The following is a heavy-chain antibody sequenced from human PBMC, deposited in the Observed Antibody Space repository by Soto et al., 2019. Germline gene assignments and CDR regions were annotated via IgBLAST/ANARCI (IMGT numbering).Heavy chain of an antibody. CDR2: IIPIFGTA. Sequence: GASVKVSCKASGGTFSSYAISWVRQAPGQGLEWMGGIIPIFGTANYAQKFQGRVTITADESTSTAYMELSSLRSEDTAVYYCARVAVAAREDCSSTSCYWDGLENWFDPWGQGTLVTVSS. CDR3: ARVAVAAREDCSSTSCYWDGLENWFDP. V-gene: IGHV1-69*13. CDR1: GGTFSSYA. J-gene: IGHJ5*02. D-gene: IGHD2-2*01.